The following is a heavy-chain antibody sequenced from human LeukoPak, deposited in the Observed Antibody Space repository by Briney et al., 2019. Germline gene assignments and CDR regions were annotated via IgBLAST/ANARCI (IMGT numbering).Heavy chain of an antibody. CDR3: ARVGDIVVVPTPSYFDY. D-gene: IGHD2-2*01. J-gene: IGHJ4*02. Sequence: PGGSLRLSCATSGFTFSSHGMHWVRQAPGKGLEWVANIKQDGSEKYYVDSVKGRFTISRDNAKNSLYLQMNSLRAEDTAVYYCARVGDIVVVPTPSYFDYWGQGTLVTVSS. CDR1: GFTFSSHG. V-gene: IGHV3-7*04. CDR2: IKQDGSEK.